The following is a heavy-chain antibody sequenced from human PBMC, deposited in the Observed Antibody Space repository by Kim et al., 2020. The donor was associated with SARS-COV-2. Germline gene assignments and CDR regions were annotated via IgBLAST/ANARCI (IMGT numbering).Heavy chain of an antibody. J-gene: IGHJ4*02. CDR3: AREGHYDSSGSTSGGFDY. CDR1: GGSISSYY. D-gene: IGHD3-22*01. CDR2: IYYSGST. V-gene: IGHV4-59*01. Sequence: SETLSLTCTVSGGSISSYYWSWIRQPPGKGLEWIGYIYYSGSTNYNPSLKSRVTISVDTSKNQFSLKLSSVTAAETAVYYCAREGHYDSSGSTSGGFDYWGQGTLVTVSS.